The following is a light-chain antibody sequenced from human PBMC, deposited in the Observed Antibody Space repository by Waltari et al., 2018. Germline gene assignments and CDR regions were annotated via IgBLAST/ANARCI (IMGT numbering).Light chain of an antibody. Sequence: DIVLTQSPGTLPLSPGERATLPCRASQSVSSTYLAWYPQKPGQAPRLLICRTSTRATGIADRFSGSGSGTDFTLTISRLEPEDFAVYYCQQYGTSTLTFGGGTKVEIK. CDR1: QSVSSTY. CDR2: RTS. CDR3: QQYGTSTLT. J-gene: IGKJ4*01. V-gene: IGKV3-20*01.